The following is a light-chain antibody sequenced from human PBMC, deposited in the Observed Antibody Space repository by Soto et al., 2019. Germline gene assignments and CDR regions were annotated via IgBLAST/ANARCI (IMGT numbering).Light chain of an antibody. CDR2: DAS. J-gene: IGKJ4*01. Sequence: IVLTQSPATLSLSPGEGATLSCRASQSVSYYLAWYQQKPGQAPSLLIYDASNRATGIPARFSGSGSGTDFTLTISSLEPEDFAVYYCQQRSNWPFTFGGGTKVDIK. CDR3: QQRSNWPFT. CDR1: QSVSYY. V-gene: IGKV3-11*01.